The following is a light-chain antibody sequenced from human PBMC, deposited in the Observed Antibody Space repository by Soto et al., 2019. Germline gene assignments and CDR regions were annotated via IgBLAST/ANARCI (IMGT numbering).Light chain of an antibody. Sequence: EIVMTQSPATLSVSPGERVTLSCRASQSVSSNLAWYQQKSGQVPRLLIYGASTRVTGIPGRFSGSGSGTEFTLTISSLQSEDFAIYYCQQYNNWPPVTFGQGTRLEIK. J-gene: IGKJ5*01. CDR3: QQYNNWPPVT. V-gene: IGKV3-15*01. CDR2: GAS. CDR1: QSVSSN.